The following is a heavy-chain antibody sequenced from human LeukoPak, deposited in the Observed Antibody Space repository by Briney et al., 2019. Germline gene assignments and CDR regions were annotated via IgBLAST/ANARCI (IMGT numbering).Heavy chain of an antibody. D-gene: IGHD3-22*01. CDR3: ARLGSGYHLGY. Sequence: SETLSLTCTVSGGSISSSSYYWGWIRQPPGKGLEWIGSIYYSGSTYYNPSLKSRVTISVDTSKNQFSLKLSSVTAADTAVYYCARLGSGYHLGYWGQGTLVTVSS. CDR2: IYYSGST. CDR1: GGSISSSSYY. V-gene: IGHV4-39*01. J-gene: IGHJ4*02.